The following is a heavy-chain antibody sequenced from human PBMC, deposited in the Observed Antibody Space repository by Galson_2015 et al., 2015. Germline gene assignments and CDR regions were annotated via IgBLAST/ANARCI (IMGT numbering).Heavy chain of an antibody. CDR2: IYYSGST. CDR1: GGSISSSSYY. CDR3: ARANYYYYYMDV. J-gene: IGHJ6*03. V-gene: IGHV4-39*01. Sequence: ETVSLSCTVSGGSISSSSYYWGWIRQPPGKGLEWIGSIYYSGSTYYNPSLKSRVTISVDTSKNQFSLKLSSVTAADTAVYYCARANYYYYYMDVWGKGTTVTVSS.